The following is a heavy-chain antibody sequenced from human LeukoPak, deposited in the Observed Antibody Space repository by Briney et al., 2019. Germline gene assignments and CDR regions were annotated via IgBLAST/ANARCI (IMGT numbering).Heavy chain of an antibody. J-gene: IGHJ4*02. V-gene: IGHV3-21*01. CDR2: ISSSGTYI. D-gene: IGHD2-21*01. CDR1: GFTFSRYW. CDR3: AREQSYSEEIVVVNPPFDY. Sequence: GGSLRLSCAASGFTFSRYWMHWVRQAPGKGLEWVSSISSSGTYIYFADSVKGRFTISRDNAKNSLYLQMNSLRAEDTALYYCAREQSYSEEIVVVNPPFDYWGQGTLVTVSS.